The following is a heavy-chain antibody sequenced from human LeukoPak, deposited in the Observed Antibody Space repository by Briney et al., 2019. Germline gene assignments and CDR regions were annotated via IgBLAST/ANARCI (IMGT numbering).Heavy chain of an antibody. J-gene: IGHJ4*02. D-gene: IGHD3-10*01. CDR2: IYHSGST. CDR3: ARAGGYYGSGSFLDY. CDR1: RYDINSVYY. Sequence: KSSETLSLTCTVSRYDINSVYYWGWIRQPPGKGLEWIGSIYHSGSTYYNASLKSRATISMDTSRNKFSLNLNSVTAADTAVYYCARAGGYYGSGSFLDYWGQGLLVTVSS. V-gene: IGHV4-38-2*02.